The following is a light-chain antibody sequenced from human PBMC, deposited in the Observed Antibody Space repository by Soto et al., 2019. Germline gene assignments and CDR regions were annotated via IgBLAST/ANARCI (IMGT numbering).Light chain of an antibody. V-gene: IGLV1-44*01. CDR2: SND. Sequence: QSVLTQPPSASGIPGQGVTISCSGSSSNIGTNTVNWYKQLPGTAPKLLIYSNDLRPSGVPDRFSGSKSGTSASLAISGLQSEDEADYYCEAWDDSRYGAVFGGGTKLTVL. J-gene: IGLJ2*01. CDR3: EAWDDSRYGAV. CDR1: SSNIGTNT.